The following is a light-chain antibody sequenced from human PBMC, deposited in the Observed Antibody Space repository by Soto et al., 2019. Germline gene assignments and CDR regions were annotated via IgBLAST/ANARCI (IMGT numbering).Light chain of an antibody. V-gene: IGKV3-20*01. CDR2: AAS. Sequence: EIVLTQSPGTLSLSPGERATVSCRASQSVNNNYVAWYQQKSGQAPRLLIFAASSRAPGIPGRFSGSGSGADFTLTITRLEPDDGAVYYCQQYCSSLYNFGQGTKLEIK. CDR3: QQYCSSLYN. CDR1: QSVNNNY. J-gene: IGKJ2*01.